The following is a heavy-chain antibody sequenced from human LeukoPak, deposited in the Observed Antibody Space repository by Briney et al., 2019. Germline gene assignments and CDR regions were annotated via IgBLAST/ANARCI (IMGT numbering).Heavy chain of an antibody. V-gene: IGHV3-30*04. Sequence: GGSLRLSCAASGFTFSTYTMNWVRQAPGEGLEWVSFISSDGRNKYYADSVRGRFTISRDNSESTLFLQMNSLRAEDTAVYYCAREYRSAWTSFDYWGQGTLVTVSS. CDR3: AREYRSAWTSFDY. CDR1: GFTFSTYT. D-gene: IGHD6-19*01. J-gene: IGHJ4*02. CDR2: ISSDGRNK.